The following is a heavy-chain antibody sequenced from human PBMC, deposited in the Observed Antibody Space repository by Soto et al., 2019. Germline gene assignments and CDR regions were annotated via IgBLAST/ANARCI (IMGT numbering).Heavy chain of an antibody. CDR2: IYYSVST. V-gene: IGHV4-59*08. CDR3: ARLWGRSVDY. D-gene: IGHD3-16*01. Sequence: SIRCTASSGSIRSYDLTWIRQPPGKGLEWIGYIYYSVSTNYNPSLKSRVTISVDTSKNQFSLKLSSVTAADTAVYYCARLWGRSVDYWVQGTLVTVSS. J-gene: IGHJ4*02. CDR1: SGSIRSYD.